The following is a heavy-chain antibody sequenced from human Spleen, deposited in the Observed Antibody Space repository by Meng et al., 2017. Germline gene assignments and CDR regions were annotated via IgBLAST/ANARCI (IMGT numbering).Heavy chain of an antibody. CDR2: ISAYNGNT. D-gene: IGHD1-26*01. V-gene: IGHV1-18*01. Sequence: QVQLVQAGAEVKKPGSSVKVSCKASGYTFTNYRIDWVRQAPGQGLEWMGWISAYNGNTNYAQKLQGRVSMTTDTSTSTAYMELRSLRSDDTAVYYCARYDGGATEFDYWGQGTLVTVSS. CDR3: ARYDGGATEFDY. J-gene: IGHJ4*02. CDR1: GYTFTNYR.